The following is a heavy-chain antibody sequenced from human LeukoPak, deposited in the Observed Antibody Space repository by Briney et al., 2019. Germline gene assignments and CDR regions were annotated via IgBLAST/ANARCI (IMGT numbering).Heavy chain of an antibody. D-gene: IGHD6-6*01. Sequence: PGGSLRLSCAASGFTFSTYSMNWVRQAPGKGLGWVSYISSSSTTIYYADSVKGRFTISRDNAKNSLYLQMNSLRPEDTAVYYCAGGESEYSSSGDFAYWGQGTLVTVSS. V-gene: IGHV3-48*01. CDR3: AGGESEYSSSGDFAY. J-gene: IGHJ4*02. CDR2: ISSSSTTI. CDR1: GFTFSTYS.